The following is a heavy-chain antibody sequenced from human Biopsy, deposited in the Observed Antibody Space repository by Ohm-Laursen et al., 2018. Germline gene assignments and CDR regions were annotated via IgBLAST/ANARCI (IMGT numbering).Heavy chain of an antibody. V-gene: IGHV3-30*18. J-gene: IGHJ3*02. Sequence: SLRLSCAAPGFGFYAMHGVCQPPGKGLEWLAVTSFDGSNKFYAESVRGRFTISRDRSRDTLYLQMNRLTNEDTALYYCAKDGGQWLGGAFDIWGHGTMVIVAS. D-gene: IGHD6-19*01. CDR2: TSFDGSNK. CDR3: AKDGGQWLGGAFDI. CDR1: GFGFYA.